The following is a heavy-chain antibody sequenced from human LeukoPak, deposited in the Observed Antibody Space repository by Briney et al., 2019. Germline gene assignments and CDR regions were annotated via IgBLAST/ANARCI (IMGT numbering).Heavy chain of an antibody. D-gene: IGHD1-1*01. V-gene: IGHV1-8*02. CDR1: GGTFSSYA. J-gene: IGHJ6*02. CDR2: MNPKTGNT. CDR3: ARDNYPYGLDV. Sequence: ASVKVSCKASGGTFSSYAINWVRQATGQGLEWMGWMNPKTGNTGYAQKFRGRVTMTRDTSTNTAYMELSSLRLEDTAVYYCARDNYPYGLDVWGQGTTVTVSS.